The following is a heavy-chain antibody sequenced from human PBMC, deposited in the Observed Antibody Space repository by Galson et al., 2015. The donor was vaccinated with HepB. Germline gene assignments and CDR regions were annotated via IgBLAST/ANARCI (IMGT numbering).Heavy chain of an antibody. V-gene: IGHV3-48*01. J-gene: IGHJ6*02. Sequence: SLRLSCAASGFTFSSYSMNWVRQAPGKGLEWVSYISSSSSTIYYADSVKGRFTISRDNAKNSLYLQMNSLRAEDTAVYYCARDHRKMFGPYYYYGMDVWGQGTTVTVSS. CDR1: GFTFSSYS. D-gene: IGHD3-10*02. CDR3: ARDHRKMFGPYYYYGMDV. CDR2: ISSSSSTI.